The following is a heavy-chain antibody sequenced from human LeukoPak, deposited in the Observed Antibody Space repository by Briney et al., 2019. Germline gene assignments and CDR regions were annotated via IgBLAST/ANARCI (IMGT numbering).Heavy chain of an antibody. V-gene: IGHV3-33*01. J-gene: IGHJ4*02. CDR3: AREQGQWLVLDY. Sequence: GGSLRLSCAASGFTFSSYGMHWVRQAPGKGLEWVAVIWYDGSNKYYADSVKGRFTISRDNSKNTLYLQMNSLRAEDTAVYYCAREQGQWLVLDYWGQGTLVTVSS. D-gene: IGHD6-19*01. CDR2: IWYDGSNK. CDR1: GFTFSSYG.